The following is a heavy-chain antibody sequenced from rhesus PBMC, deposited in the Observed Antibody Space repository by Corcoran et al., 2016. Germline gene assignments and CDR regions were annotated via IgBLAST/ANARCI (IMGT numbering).Heavy chain of an antibody. CDR1: GYSFTTYG. J-gene: IGHJ4*01. D-gene: IGHD5-24*01. V-gene: IGHV7-193*02. CDR2: KTPNTVYQ. Sequence: QVQLVQSGPEVKQPGASMKVSCKASGYSFTTYGMNWGRQAPGQGLEWMGGKTPNTVYQTVAKCSTEVFVFSRYTFVRTFSLRISGLKGEATALYYGGGAAGVNTVGPFDYGGQGALVTVSS. CDR3: GGAAGVNTVGPFDY.